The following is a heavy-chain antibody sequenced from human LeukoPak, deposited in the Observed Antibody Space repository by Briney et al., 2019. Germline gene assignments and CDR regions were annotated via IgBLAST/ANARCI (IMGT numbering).Heavy chain of an antibody. V-gene: IGHV4-59*12. CDR2: IYYSGST. D-gene: IGHD2-15*01. CDR1: GGSISSYY. J-gene: IGHJ4*02. CDR3: ARDLGKPGYCSGGSCYDY. Sequence: SETLSLTCTVSGGSISSYYWSWIRQPPGKGLEWIGYIYYSGSTNYNPSLKSRVTISVDTSKDQFSLKLSSVTAADTAVYYCARDLGKPGYCSGGSCYDYWGQGTLVTVSS.